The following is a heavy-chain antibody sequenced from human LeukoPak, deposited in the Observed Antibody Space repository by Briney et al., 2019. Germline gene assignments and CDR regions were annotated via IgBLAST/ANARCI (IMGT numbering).Heavy chain of an antibody. D-gene: IGHD5-18*01. CDR2: IYVGDSDI. J-gene: IGHJ4*02. CDR1: GYSFSSYY. CDR3: ARHGYSYGLSFDY. Sequence: GESLKISCKGSGYSFSSYYIDWVRQMPGKGLEWMGVIYVGDSDIQYSPSFQGQVTISVDKSISTAYLQWSSLKASDTAIYFCARHGYSYGLSFDYWGQGTLVTVSS. V-gene: IGHV5-51*01.